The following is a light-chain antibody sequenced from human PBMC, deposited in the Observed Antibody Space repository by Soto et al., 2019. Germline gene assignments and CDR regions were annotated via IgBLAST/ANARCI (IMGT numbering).Light chain of an antibody. V-gene: IGLV1-44*01. J-gene: IGLJ1*01. CDR1: SSNIGSST. CDR2: RSD. Sequence: SVLPKPPSATGTPGQRVTISCSGRSSNIGSSTVHWFQQLPGTAPKLLIHRSDQRPSGVPDRFSGSKSGTSASLAISGLQSEDEADYYCAAWDEALNGHVFGTGTKVTVL. CDR3: AAWDEALNGHV.